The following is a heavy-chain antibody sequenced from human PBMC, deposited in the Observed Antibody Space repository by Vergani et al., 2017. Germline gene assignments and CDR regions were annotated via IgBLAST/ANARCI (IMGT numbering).Heavy chain of an antibody. D-gene: IGHD6-19*01. CDR2: IYYSGST. J-gene: IGHJ5*02. CDR3: ARHSTVEWLVKLGWIDP. CDR1: GAPIRSSNYY. Sequence: QLQLQESGPGLVKPSATLSLTCSVSGAPIRSSNYYWGWIRQPPGKGLEWIASIYYSGSTYYNPSLKSRVTISVDPSKNQFSLKLSSVTAAETAVYFCARHSTVEWLVKLGWIDPWGQGILVTVSS. V-gene: IGHV4-39*01.